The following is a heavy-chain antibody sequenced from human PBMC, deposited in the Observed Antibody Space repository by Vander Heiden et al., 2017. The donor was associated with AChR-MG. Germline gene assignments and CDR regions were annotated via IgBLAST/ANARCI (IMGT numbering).Heavy chain of an antibody. Sequence: EVQLVESGGGLVKPARSLRLACAASGFTFGNGWMSWVRQAPGKGLEWLGRIKSKSDGGTTDYPAPVKGRFTISRDDSRSTVYLQMNGLKMEDTAVYYCTSDGGVAVAGIFDNWGQGTLVTVSS. V-gene: IGHV3-15*01. D-gene: IGHD6-19*01. J-gene: IGHJ4*02. CDR2: IKSKSDGGTT. CDR1: GFTFGNGW. CDR3: TSDGGVAVAGIFDN.